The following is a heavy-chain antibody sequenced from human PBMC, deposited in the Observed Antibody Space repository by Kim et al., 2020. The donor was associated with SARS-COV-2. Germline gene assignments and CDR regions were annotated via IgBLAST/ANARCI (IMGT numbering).Heavy chain of an antibody. D-gene: IGHD5-18*01. CDR2: IYYSGST. CDR1: GGSISSGGYY. CDR3: ARAGGYSYGYVDY. J-gene: IGHJ4*02. V-gene: IGHV4-31*03. Sequence: SETLSLTCTVSGGSISSGGYYWSWIRQHPGKGLEWIGYIYYSGSTYYNPSLKSRVTISVDTSKNQFSLKLSSVTAADTAVYYCARAGGYSYGYVDYWGQGTLVTVSS.